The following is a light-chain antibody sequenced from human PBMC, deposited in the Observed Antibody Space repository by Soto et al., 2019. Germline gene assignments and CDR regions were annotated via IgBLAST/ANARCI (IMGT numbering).Light chain of an antibody. CDR2: SAS. CDR1: QGINSH. V-gene: IGKV1-9*01. CDR3: QKFDGYPLT. Sequence: DIQLTQSPSFLSASVGDGVTITCRASQGINSHLAWFQQKPGKAPRLLIYSASTLQSGVPSRFSGSGSGTEFTLTISSLQPEDFAPYYCQKFDGYPLTFGGRTKMEIK. J-gene: IGKJ4*01.